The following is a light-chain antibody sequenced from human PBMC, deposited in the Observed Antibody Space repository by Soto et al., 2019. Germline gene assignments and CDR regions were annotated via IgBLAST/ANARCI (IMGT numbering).Light chain of an antibody. CDR2: WAS. Sequence: DIVMTQSPDSLAVSLGERATINCKSSQSVLYSSNNKNYLAWYQQKPGQPPKLLICWASTRESGVPDRFSGSGSGTDFTLTISSLQAEEVAVYYCQQYYTTPPTFGGGTKVEIK. CDR3: QQYYTTPPT. V-gene: IGKV4-1*01. J-gene: IGKJ4*01. CDR1: QSVLYSSNNKNY.